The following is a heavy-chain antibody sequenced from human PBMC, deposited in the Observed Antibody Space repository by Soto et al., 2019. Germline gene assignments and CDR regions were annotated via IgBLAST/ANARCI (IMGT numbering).Heavy chain of an antibody. CDR2: IYSGGST. V-gene: IGHV3-53*04. J-gene: IGHJ4*02. Sequence: GGSLRLSCAASGFTVSSNYMSWVRQAPGKGLEWVSVIYSGGSTYYADSVKGRFTISRHNSKNTLYLQMNSLRAEDTAVYYCARAYSSSKKYYFDYWGQGTLVTVSS. D-gene: IGHD6-6*01. CDR1: GFTVSSNY. CDR3: ARAYSSSKKYYFDY.